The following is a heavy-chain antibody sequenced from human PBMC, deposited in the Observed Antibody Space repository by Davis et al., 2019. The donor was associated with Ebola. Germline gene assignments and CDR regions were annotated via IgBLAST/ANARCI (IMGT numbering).Heavy chain of an antibody. J-gene: IGHJ4*02. CDR3: ARGVGHGSADY. CDR2: INQDGNQN. D-gene: IGHD5-24*01. CDR1: GFTFSRYW. Sequence: PGGSLRLSCAASGFTFSRYWMIWVRQAPGKGLEWVANINQDGNQNYVVGSVKGRITITRDNRKNLLYLQMASLGVEDTAVYYCARGVGHGSADYWGRGTLVTVSS. V-gene: IGHV3-7*01.